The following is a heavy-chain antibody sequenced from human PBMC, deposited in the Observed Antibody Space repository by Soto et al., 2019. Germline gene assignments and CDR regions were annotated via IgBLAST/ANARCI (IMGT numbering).Heavy chain of an antibody. V-gene: IGHV4-39*01. J-gene: IGHJ4*02. CDR1: GCSISSSSYY. D-gene: IGHD2-2*01. CDR3: ARHRFIVVVPAAFDY. CDR2: IYYSGST. Sequence: QLQLQESGPGLVKPSETLSLTCTVSGCSISSSSYYWGWIRQPPGKGLEWIGSIYYSGSTYYNPSLKCRVTISVDTSKNQFSLKLSSVTAADTAVYYCARHRFIVVVPAAFDYWGQGTMVTVSS.